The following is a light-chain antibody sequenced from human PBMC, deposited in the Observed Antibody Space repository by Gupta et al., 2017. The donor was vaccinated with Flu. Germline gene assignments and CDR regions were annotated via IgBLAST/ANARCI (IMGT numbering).Light chain of an antibody. Sequence: PSSLSASVGDKVTMTCRASQNIYTWLAWYRQRPGEAPRLLIFEASTVQSGVPSRFSGSGSGTDFTLTINGLQPDDFATYFCQQANTFPVTFGQGTRLEIK. V-gene: IGKV1-12*01. CDR2: EAS. CDR3: QQANTFPVT. CDR1: QNIYTW. J-gene: IGKJ5*01.